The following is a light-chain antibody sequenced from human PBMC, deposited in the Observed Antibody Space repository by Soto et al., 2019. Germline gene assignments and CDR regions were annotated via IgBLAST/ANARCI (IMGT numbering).Light chain of an antibody. CDR3: QQYDNLPLI. CDR2: DAS. V-gene: IGKV1-33*01. J-gene: IGKJ5*01. CDR1: QDIRKY. Sequence: IQMTQSPSSLSASVGDRVTITCQATQDIRKYLNWYQQKPGKAPKLLIYDASSLETGVPSRFSGSGSGTDFTLTISTLQPEDFATYYCQQYDNLPLIFRQGTRLEIK.